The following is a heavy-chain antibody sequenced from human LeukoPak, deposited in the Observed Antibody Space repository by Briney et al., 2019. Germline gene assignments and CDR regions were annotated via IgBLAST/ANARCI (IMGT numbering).Heavy chain of an antibody. Sequence: PGGSLRLSCAAPGFTFSAYWMSWVRQTPGKGLEWVANIKQDGSEIYYVDSVKGRFTISRDNAKNSLYLQVNSLRVEDTAVYYCARDGPPFDHWGQGTLVTVSS. CDR3: ARDGPPFDH. J-gene: IGHJ4*02. CDR1: GFTFSAYW. V-gene: IGHV3-7*01. CDR2: IKQDGSEI.